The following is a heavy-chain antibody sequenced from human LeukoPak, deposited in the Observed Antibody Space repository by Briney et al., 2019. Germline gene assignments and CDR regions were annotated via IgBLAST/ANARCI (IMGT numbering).Heavy chain of an antibody. V-gene: IGHV3-74*01. J-gene: IGHJ6*03. CDR3: AGLSGYFYYYYMDV. Sequence: GGSLRLSCAASGFTFSSYWMHWVRQAPGKGLVWVSRINSDGSSTSYADSMKGRFTISRDNAKNTLYLQMNSLRAEDTAVYYCAGLSGYFYYYYMDVWGKGTTVTVSS. CDR1: GFTFSSYW. CDR2: INSDGSST. D-gene: IGHD3-22*01.